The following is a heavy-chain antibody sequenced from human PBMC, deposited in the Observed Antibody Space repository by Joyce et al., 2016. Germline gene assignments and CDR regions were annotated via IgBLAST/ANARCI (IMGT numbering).Heavy chain of an antibody. J-gene: IGHJ4*02. Sequence: QGQLLASGGGVAQSGRSLRLSCAASGFLLGKNGMPWVRQGPGKGVKWVGVITYDGSNNYYADSVKGRFIISRDNSKNTVDLQMNSLRAEDTAGYYCVRGIAIVAADWDFDYWGQGTLVTGSS. D-gene: IGHD2/OR15-2a*01. CDR1: GFLLGKNG. V-gene: IGHV3-30*03. CDR3: VRGIAIVAADWDFDY. CDR2: ITYDGSNN.